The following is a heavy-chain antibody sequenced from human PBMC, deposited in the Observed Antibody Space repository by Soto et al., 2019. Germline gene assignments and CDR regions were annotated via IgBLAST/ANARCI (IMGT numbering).Heavy chain of an antibody. CDR2: IYYSGST. V-gene: IGHV4-59*01. J-gene: IGHJ4*02. CDR1: GGSISSYY. D-gene: IGHD1-26*01. CDR3: AWFRRSWYSSIDY. Sequence: PSETLSLTCTVSGGSISSYYWSWIRQPPGKGLEWIGYIYYSGSTNYNPSLKSRVTISVDTSKNQFSLKLSSVTAADTAVYYCAWFRRSWYSSIDYWGQGTMVTVS.